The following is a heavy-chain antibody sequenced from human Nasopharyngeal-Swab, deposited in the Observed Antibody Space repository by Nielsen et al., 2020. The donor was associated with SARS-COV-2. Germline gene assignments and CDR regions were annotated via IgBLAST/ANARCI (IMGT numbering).Heavy chain of an antibody. Sequence: RQAPGKGLEWIGYFYYSGSTYYNPSLKSRVTISVDTSKNQFSLKLSSVTAADTAVYYCARDYYDSSGYYGGFDPWGQGTLVTVSS. J-gene: IGHJ5*02. CDR2: FYYSGST. V-gene: IGHV4-30-4*01. D-gene: IGHD3-22*01. CDR3: ARDYYDSSGYYGGFDP.